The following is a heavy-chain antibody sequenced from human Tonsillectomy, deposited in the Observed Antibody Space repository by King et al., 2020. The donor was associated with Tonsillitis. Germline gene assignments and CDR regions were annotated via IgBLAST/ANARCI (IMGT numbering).Heavy chain of an antibody. V-gene: IGHV3-43*02. CDR3: AKDLDYYYYYMDV. CDR1: GFTFDDYA. Sequence: VQLVESGGGVVQPGGSLRLSCAASGFTFDDYAMHWVRQAPGKGLEWVSLISGDGGSTYYADSVKGRFTISRDNSKNSLYLQMNSLRTEDTAFYYCAKDLDYYYYYMDVWGKGTTVTVSS. CDR2: ISGDGGST. J-gene: IGHJ6*03.